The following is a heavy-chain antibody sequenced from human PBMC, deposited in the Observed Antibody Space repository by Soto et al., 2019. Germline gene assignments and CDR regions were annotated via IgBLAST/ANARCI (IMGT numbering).Heavy chain of an antibody. CDR1: GFTFSSYA. CDR3: AKGRSSGYYPRDYYGMDV. V-gene: IGHV3-23*01. J-gene: IGHJ6*02. CDR2: ISGSGGST. Sequence: GGSLRLSXAASGFTFSSYAMSWVRQAPGKGLEWVSAISGSGGSTYYADSVKGRFTISRDNSKNTLYLQMNSLRAEDTAVYYCAKGRSSGYYPRDYYGMDVWGQGTTVTVSS. D-gene: IGHD3-22*01.